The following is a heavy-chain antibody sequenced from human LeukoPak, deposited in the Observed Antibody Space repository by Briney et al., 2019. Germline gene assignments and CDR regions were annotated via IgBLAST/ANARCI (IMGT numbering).Heavy chain of an antibody. CDR2: INHSGST. CDR1: GGSFSGYC. J-gene: IGHJ4*02. D-gene: IGHD6-19*01. Sequence: SETLSLTCAVYGGSFSGYCWSWIRQPPGKGLEWIGEINHSGSTNYNPSLKSRVTISVDTSKNQFSLKLSSVTAADTAVYYCARGPRQNSSFYVWGQGTLVNVSS. V-gene: IGHV4-34*01. CDR3: ARGPRQNSSFYV.